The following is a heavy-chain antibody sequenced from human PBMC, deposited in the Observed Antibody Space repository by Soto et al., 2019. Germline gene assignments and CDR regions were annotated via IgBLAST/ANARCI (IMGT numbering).Heavy chain of an antibody. CDR1: GFTFSSYG. CDR2: IWYDGSNK. Sequence: QVQLVESGGGVVQPGRSLRLSCAASGFTFSSYGMHWVRQAPGKGLEWVAVIWYDGSNKYYADSVKGRFTISRDNSKNTLDLQMNSLRAENTAVYYWARYRGYNWTEGDAFGIWGQGTMVTVSS. V-gene: IGHV3-33*01. J-gene: IGHJ3*02. CDR3: ARYRGYNWTEGDAFGI. D-gene: IGHD1-20*01.